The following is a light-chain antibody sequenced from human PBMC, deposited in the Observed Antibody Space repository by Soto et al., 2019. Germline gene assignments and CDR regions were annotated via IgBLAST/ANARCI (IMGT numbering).Light chain of an antibody. V-gene: IGKV3-20*01. Sequence: EIVMTQSPATLSVSPGESATLSCRASQSINRDLAWYVQKPGQAPRLLIYGASNRATGIPDRFSGSGSGTDLTLTISRLEPEDFAVYYCQQYGSSGTFGQGTKVDI. CDR3: QQYGSSGT. CDR1: QSINRD. CDR2: GAS. J-gene: IGKJ1*01.